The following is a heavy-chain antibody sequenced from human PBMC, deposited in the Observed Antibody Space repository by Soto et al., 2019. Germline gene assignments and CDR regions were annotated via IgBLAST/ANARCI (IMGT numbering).Heavy chain of an antibody. D-gene: IGHD6-13*01. V-gene: IGHV4-39*01. CDR1: GDSITSNSYF. Sequence: SETLSLTCTVSGDSITSNSYFWAWIRQPPGKGLEWIGSIYYSGTTYYTPSLMSRVTISVDRSKNQFSLKLSSVTAADTAVYYCARHTERIAQIGWFDPWGQGTLFTVSS. CDR3: ARHTERIAQIGWFDP. CDR2: IYYSGTT. J-gene: IGHJ5*02.